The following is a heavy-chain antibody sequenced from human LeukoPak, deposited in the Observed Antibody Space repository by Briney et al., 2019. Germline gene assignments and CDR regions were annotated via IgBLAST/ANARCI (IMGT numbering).Heavy chain of an antibody. CDR3: ARVRIVVVTAREFDY. V-gene: IGHV3-53*05. J-gene: IGHJ4*02. CDR1: GFTVSSNY. CDR2: IYSGGTT. D-gene: IGHD2-21*02. Sequence: GGSLRLPCAASGFTVSSNYMSWIRQAPEKGLEWVSVIYSGGTTYYADSVKGRFTISRDNSKNTLYLQMNSLRAEDTAVYYCARVRIVVVTAREFDYWGQGTLVTVSS.